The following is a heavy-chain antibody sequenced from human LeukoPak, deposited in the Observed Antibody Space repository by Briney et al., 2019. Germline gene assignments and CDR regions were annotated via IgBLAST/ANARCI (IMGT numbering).Heavy chain of an antibody. D-gene: IGHD6-13*01. CDR2: ISDSGGST. Sequence: PVGSLRLSCAASGFTFSSYAIGCGREAPGQGLGCGLAISDSGGSTYYADSVRGRFTISRDNSKNRLYLHMDSRRAEDTAVYYCAKKDIRSRTWYDWGQGNLVTVSS. V-gene: IGHV3-23*01. CDR3: AKKDIRSRTWYD. J-gene: IGHJ4*02. CDR1: GFTFSSYA.